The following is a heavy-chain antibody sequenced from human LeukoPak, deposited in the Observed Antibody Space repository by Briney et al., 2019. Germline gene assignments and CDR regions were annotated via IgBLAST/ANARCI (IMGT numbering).Heavy chain of an antibody. CDR3: ARSPYSSGWDRALRDFDY. J-gene: IGHJ4*02. V-gene: IGHV4-59*01. CDR2: IYYSGST. CDR1: GGSISSYY. Sequence: PSETLSLTCPVSGGSISSYYWSWIRQPPGKGLEWIGYIYYSGSTNYNPSLKSRVTISVDTSKNQFSLKLSSVTAADTAVYYCARSPYSSGWDRALRDFDYWGQGTLVTVSS. D-gene: IGHD6-19*01.